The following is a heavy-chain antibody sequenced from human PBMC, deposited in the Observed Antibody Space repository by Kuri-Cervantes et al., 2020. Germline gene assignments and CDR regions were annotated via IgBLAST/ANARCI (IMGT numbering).Heavy chain of an antibody. CDR3: ARAGKYYDFWSGYYFDY. CDR2: IYYSGST. D-gene: IGHD3-3*01. J-gene: IGHJ4*02. CDR1: GGSISSYY. Sequence: GSLRLSCTVSGGSISSYYWSWIRQPPGKGLEWIGYIYYSGSTNYNPSLKSRATISVDTSKNQFSLKLSSVTAADTAVYYCARAGKYYDFWSGYYFDYWGQGTLVTVSS. V-gene: IGHV4-59*01.